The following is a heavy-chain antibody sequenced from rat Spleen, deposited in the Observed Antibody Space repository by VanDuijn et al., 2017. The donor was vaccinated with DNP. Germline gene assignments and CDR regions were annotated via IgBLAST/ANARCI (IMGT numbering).Heavy chain of an antibody. CDR2: ITNTGGST. Sequence: EVQLVESGGGLVQPGRSLKLSCXASGFTXXNYWMTWXXXAPGKGLEWVASITNTGGSTYYPDSVKGRFTISRDNAKSTLYLQMNSLRSEDTATYYCARRYGYTYWYFDFWGPGTMVTVSS. CDR1: GFTXXNYW. D-gene: IGHD1-9*01. V-gene: IGHV5-31*01. J-gene: IGHJ1*01. CDR3: ARRYGYTYWYFDF.